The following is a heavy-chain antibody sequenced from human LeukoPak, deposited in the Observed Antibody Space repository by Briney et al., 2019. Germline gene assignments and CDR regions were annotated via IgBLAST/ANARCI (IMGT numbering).Heavy chain of an antibody. Sequence: GESLKISCKASGYRLTSYWIGWVRQMPGRGLEWMGIIYPADSATRYSPSFHGQVTISVDKSIDTAYLQWSSLKASDTAMYYCARGAGSKADYRGQGILVTVSS. V-gene: IGHV5-51*01. CDR1: GYRLTSYW. CDR3: ARGAGSKADY. D-gene: IGHD6-13*01. J-gene: IGHJ4*02. CDR2: IYPADSAT.